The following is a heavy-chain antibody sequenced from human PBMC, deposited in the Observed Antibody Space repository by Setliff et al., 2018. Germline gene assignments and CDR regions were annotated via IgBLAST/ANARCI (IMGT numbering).Heavy chain of an antibody. CDR1: GGSIGPHY. J-gene: IGHJ6*03. Sequence: SETLSLTCTVSGGSIGPHYWSWIRQAPGKGLEWIGHIFYSDTAKYNPSLASRAAISVDSSKNQSSLKLRSVTAADTAVYYCARDRSTVIRGVTSFFYYYMDVWGGGTTVTVSS. CDR2: IFYSDTA. V-gene: IGHV4-59*11. CDR3: ARDRSTVIRGVTSFFYYYMDV. D-gene: IGHD3-10*01.